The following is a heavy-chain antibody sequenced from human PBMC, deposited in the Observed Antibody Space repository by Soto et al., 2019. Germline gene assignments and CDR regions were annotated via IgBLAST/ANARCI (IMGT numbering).Heavy chain of an antibody. V-gene: IGHV1-69*04. Sequence: ASVKVSCKASGGPFSSYAISWVRQAPGQGLEWMGRIIPILGIANYAQKFQGRVTITADKSTSTAYMELSSLRSEDTAVYYCARAHCSSTSCYYYYYGMDVWGQGTTVTVSS. D-gene: IGHD2-2*01. CDR2: IIPILGIA. CDR1: GGPFSSYA. J-gene: IGHJ6*02. CDR3: ARAHCSSTSCYYYYYGMDV.